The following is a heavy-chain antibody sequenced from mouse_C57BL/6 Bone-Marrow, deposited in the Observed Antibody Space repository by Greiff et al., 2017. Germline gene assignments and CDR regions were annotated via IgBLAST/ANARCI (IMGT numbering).Heavy chain of an antibody. V-gene: IGHV1-55*01. CDR3: ARSGPLGRSFDY. D-gene: IGHD4-1*01. J-gene: IGHJ2*01. CDR1: GYTFTSYW. CDR2: IYPTSGRT. Sequence: QVQLQQPGAELVKPGASVKMSCKASGYTFTSYWITWVKQRPGQGLEWIGDIYPTSGRTNYNEKFKSKAILTLDPSSNTAYMQLSSLTSEDSAVFYCARSGPLGRSFDYWGQGTTLTVSS.